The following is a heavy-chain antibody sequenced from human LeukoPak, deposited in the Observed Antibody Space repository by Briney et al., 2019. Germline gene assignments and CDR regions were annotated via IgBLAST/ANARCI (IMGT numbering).Heavy chain of an antibody. V-gene: IGHV4-59*11. D-gene: IGHD1-26*01. CDR3: ARVGGSYSYFDY. Sequence: SETLSLTCTVSGGSISSHYWSWVRQPPGKGLEWIGYIYYSGSTNYDPSLKSRVTISVDTSKNQFSLKLSSVTAADTAVYYCARVGGSYSYFDYWGQGTLVTVSS. J-gene: IGHJ4*02. CDR1: GGSISSHY. CDR2: IYYSGST.